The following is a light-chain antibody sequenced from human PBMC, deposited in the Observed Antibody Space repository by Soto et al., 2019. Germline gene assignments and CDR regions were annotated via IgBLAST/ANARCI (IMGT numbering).Light chain of an antibody. J-gene: IGLJ3*02. CDR3: SSYAGSYNWV. CDR2: EVS. CDR1: SSNVGGYNF. V-gene: IGLV2-8*01. Sequence: QSALTQPPSASGSPGQSVTISCTGTSSNVGGYNFVSWYQQPPGTAPKLLIYEVSKRPSGVPDRFSGSKFGNAASLTVSGLHEADEAYYYWSSYAGSYNWVFGGGTKLTVL.